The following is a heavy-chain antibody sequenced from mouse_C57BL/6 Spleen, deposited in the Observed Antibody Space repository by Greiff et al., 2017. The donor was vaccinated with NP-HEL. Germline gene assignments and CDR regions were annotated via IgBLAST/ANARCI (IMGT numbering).Heavy chain of an antibody. CDR2: IHPNSGST. CDR3: ARDYSNYLYYFDY. Sequence: VPLQPPCAALVNPLASVTLSCTSSVYTFPSSWLHLVMQRPGHGLAWIGMIHPNSGSTNYNEKFKSKATLTVDKSSSTAYMQLSSLTSEDSAVYYCARDYSNYLYYFDYWGQGTTLTVSS. J-gene: IGHJ2*01. D-gene: IGHD2-5*01. CDR1: VYTFPSSW. V-gene: IGHV1-64*01.